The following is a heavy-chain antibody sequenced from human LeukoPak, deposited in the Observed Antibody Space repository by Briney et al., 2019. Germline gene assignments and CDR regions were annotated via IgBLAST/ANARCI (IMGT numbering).Heavy chain of an antibody. V-gene: IGHV3-23*01. CDR2: ISAISGIS. J-gene: IGHJ4*02. CDR1: GFTFSSYA. D-gene: IGHD6-13*01. CDR3: AREVTIAAAGFDY. Sequence: GGSLRLSCGVSGFTFSSYAVSWVRQAPGKGLEWVSLISAISGISYYADSVKGRFTISRDNANNTLYLQMNSLRAEDTAVYYCAREVTIAAAGFDYWGQGTLVTVSS.